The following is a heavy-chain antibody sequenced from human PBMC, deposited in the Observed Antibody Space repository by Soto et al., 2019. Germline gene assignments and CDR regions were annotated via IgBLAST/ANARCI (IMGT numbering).Heavy chain of an antibody. V-gene: IGHV3-30-3*01. J-gene: IGHJ5*02. CDR3: ARPPIPQYSSGWYGWFDP. CDR2: TSYDGSNK. Sequence: GGSLRLSCAASGFTLSTYSMHWVRQAPGKGLEWVAVTSYDGSNKNYGDSVKGRFTISRDNSKNTVYLQMNRLRAEDTAVYYCARPPIPQYSSGWYGWFDPWGQGTLVTVSS. CDR1: GFTLSTYS. D-gene: IGHD6-19*01.